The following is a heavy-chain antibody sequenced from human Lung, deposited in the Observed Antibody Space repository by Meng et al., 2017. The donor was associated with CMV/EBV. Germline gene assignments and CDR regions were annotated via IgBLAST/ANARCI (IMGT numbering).Heavy chain of an antibody. J-gene: IGHJ4*02. D-gene: IGHD3-3*01. Sequence: GPXLVXPTETLTLTCTVSGFSLSNARMGVSWIRQPPGKALEWLAHIFSNDEKSYSTSLKSRLTISKDTSKSQVVLTMTNMDPVDTATYYCARIGWYDFWSGYYSFVYYWGQGXLVTVSS. V-gene: IGHV2-26*01. CDR3: ARIGWYDFWSGYYSFVYY. CDR1: GFSLSNARMG. CDR2: IFSNDEK.